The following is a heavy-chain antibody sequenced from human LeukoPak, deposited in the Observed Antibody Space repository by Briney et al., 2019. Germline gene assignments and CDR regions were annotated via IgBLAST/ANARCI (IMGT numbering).Heavy chain of an antibody. J-gene: IGHJ5*02. Sequence: SETLSLTCTVSGGSISSYYWSWIRQPPGKGLEWIGYIYYSGSTNYNPSLKSRVTISVDTSKNQFSLKLSSVTAADTAVYYCARESSGSAAWFDPWGQGTLVTVSS. CDR2: IYYSGST. CDR3: ARESSGSAAWFDP. D-gene: IGHD3-10*01. CDR1: GGSISSYY. V-gene: IGHV4-59*01.